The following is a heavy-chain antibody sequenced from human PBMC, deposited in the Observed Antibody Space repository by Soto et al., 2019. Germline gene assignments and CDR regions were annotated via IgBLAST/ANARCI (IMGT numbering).Heavy chain of an antibody. V-gene: IGHV5-51*01. D-gene: IGHD5-18*01. J-gene: IGHJ6*02. Sequence: CKGSGHSFTSYWIGWMGQMPGKGLEWMGIIYPGDSDTRYSPSFQGQVTISADKSISTAYLQWSSLKASDTAMYYCARTESGYSYGFADVWGQGTTVTVSS. CDR2: IYPGDSDT. CDR1: GHSFTSYW. CDR3: ARTESGYSYGFADV.